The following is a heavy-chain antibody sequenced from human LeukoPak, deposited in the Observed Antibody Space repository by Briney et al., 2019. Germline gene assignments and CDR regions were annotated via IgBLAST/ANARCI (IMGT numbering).Heavy chain of an antibody. V-gene: IGHV3-48*01. D-gene: IGHD6-13*01. Sequence: GSLRLSCAASGFTVSNSYLNWVRQAPGKGLEWVSYISSSSSTIYYADSVKGRFTISRDNAKNSLYLQMNSLRAEDTAVYYCAREGYSSSWRMAYYYYGMDVWGQGTTVTVSS. CDR3: AREGYSSSWRMAYYYYGMDV. J-gene: IGHJ6*02. CDR1: GFTVSNSY. CDR2: ISSSSSTI.